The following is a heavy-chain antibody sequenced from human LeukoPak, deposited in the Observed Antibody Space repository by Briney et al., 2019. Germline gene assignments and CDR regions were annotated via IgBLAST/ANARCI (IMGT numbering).Heavy chain of an antibody. CDR1: GFTFRTYE. V-gene: IGHV3-48*03. CDR2: ITGSGNTI. CDR3: ALYYSGRGSNRWFAP. D-gene: IGHD3-10*01. J-gene: IGHJ5*02. Sequence: PGGSLRLSCAASGFTFRTYEMNWVRQAPGKGLEWISYITGSGNTIYYADSVKGRFTISRDNAKNSLFLQMNSLRAEDTAVYYCALYYSGRGSNRWFAPWGQGTLVTVSS.